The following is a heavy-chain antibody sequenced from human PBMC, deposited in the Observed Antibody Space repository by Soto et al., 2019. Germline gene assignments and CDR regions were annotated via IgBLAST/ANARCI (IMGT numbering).Heavy chain of an antibody. CDR1: GVTVSSNY. CDR2: IYSGGST. V-gene: IGHV3-66*04. CDR3: ARHGYNYGGGYFDY. J-gene: IGHJ4*02. Sequence: EVQLVESGGGLVQPGGSLRLSCAASGVTVSSNYMSWVRQAPGKGLEWVSVIYSGGSTYYADSVKGRFTISRDNSKNTLYLQMNSVRADDTAVYYCARHGYNYGGGYFDYWGQGTLVTVSS. D-gene: IGHD5-18*01.